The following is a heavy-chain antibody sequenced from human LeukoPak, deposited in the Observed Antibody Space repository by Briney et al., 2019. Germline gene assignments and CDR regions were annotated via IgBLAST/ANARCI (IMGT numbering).Heavy chain of an antibody. CDR1: GYTFTDYY. V-gene: IGHV1-2*02. J-gene: IGHJ4*02. CDR2: INPNSGGT. D-gene: IGHD3-22*01. Sequence: ASMKVSCQASGYTFTDYYMYWVRQAPGQGLEWMGWINPNSGGTNYAQKFQGRVTMTRDTSISTAYMELSRLRSDDTAVYYCARVLSDYYDSSGYYLFDYWGQGTLVTVSS. CDR3: ARVLSDYYDSSGYYLFDY.